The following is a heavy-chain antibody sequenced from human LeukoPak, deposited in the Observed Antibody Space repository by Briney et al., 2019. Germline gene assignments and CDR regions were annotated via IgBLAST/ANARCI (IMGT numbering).Heavy chain of an antibody. D-gene: IGHD1-26*01. CDR3: AKDIGRIVGATTDY. CDR1: GFTFSDHY. Sequence: PGGSLRLSCAASGFTFSDHYMDWVRQAPGKGLEWVAFIRYDGSNKYYADSVKGRFTISRDNSKNTLYLQMNSLRAEDTAVYYCAKDIGRIVGATTDYWGQGTLVTVSS. J-gene: IGHJ4*02. V-gene: IGHV3-30*02. CDR2: IRYDGSNK.